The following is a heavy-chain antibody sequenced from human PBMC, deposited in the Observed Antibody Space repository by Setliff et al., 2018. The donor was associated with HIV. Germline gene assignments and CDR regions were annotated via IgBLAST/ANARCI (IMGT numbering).Heavy chain of an antibody. CDR1: GYTFSNYG. J-gene: IGHJ5*02. CDR2: ISAYDGDT. Sequence: ASVKVSCKASGYTFSNYGITWVRQAPGQGPEWMGWISAYDGDTNYAQKLQGRFTMTTDTSTSTAYMELRSLRSDDTAVYYCTRDEFYYGSGNYYKVDYFDPWGQGTLVTVSS. D-gene: IGHD3-10*01. CDR3: TRDEFYYGSGNYYKVDYFDP. V-gene: IGHV1-18*01.